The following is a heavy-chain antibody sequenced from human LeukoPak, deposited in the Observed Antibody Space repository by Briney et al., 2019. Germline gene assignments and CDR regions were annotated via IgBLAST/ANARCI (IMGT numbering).Heavy chain of an antibody. CDR1: GFTFSTYA. V-gene: IGHV3-30-3*01. CDR2: ISYDGSNE. D-gene: IGHD6-19*01. Sequence: GGSLRLSCAASGFTFSTYAMHWVRQAPGKGLEWVAVISYDGSNEYYADSVKGRVTISRDNSKNTLFLQMNSLRVEDTAVYYCARDRGSGWTNFDYWGQGTLVTVSS. CDR3: ARDRGSGWTNFDY. J-gene: IGHJ4*02.